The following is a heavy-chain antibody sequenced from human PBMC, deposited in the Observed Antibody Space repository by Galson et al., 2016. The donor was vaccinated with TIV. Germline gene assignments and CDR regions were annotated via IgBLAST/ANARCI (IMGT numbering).Heavy chain of an antibody. Sequence: PALVKPTQTLTLTCTFSGFSLSTYGMSVGWIRQPPGKALEWLARIGWGDDQFYNLSLKTRPTISKDISRNQVVLTMTNMDPVDTATYYCARAPISIFGLATSYYFDYWGQGTLVTVSS. CDR3: ARAPISIFGLATSYYFDY. D-gene: IGHD3-3*01. J-gene: IGHJ4*02. CDR2: IGWGDDQ. CDR1: GFSLSTYGMS. V-gene: IGHV2-70*17.